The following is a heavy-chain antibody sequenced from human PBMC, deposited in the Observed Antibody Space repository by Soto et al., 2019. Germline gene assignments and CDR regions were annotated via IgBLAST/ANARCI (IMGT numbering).Heavy chain of an antibody. J-gene: IGHJ4*02. CDR1: GFTFSSYG. Sequence: QVQLVESGGGVVQPGRSLRLSCAASGFTFSSYGMHWVRQAPGKGLEWVAVIWYDGSNKYYADSVKGRFTISRDNSKNTLYLQMNSMRAEDTAVYYCARGDGEQLALDYWGQGTLVTVSS. CDR2: IWYDGSNK. CDR3: ARGDGEQLALDY. D-gene: IGHD6-6*01. V-gene: IGHV3-33*01.